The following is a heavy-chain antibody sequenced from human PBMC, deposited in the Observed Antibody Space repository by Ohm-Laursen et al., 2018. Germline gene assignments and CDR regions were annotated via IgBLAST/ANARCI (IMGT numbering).Heavy chain of an antibody. D-gene: IGHD3-10*01. CDR2: ISSSSSYI. CDR1: GFTFSSYS. Sequence: SLRLSCTASGFTFSSYSMNWVRQAPGKGLEWVSSISSSSSYIYYADSVKGRFTSSRDNAKNSLYLQMNSLRAEDTAVYYCARKGYGYWFDPWGQGTLVTVSS. J-gene: IGHJ5*02. CDR3: ARKGYGYWFDP. V-gene: IGHV3-21*01.